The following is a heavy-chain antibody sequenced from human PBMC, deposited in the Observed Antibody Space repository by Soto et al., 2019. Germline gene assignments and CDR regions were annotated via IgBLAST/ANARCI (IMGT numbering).Heavy chain of an antibody. CDR2: INAGNGNT. Sequence: ASVKVSCKASGYTFTSYAMHWVRQAPGQRLEWMGWINAGNGNTKYSQKFQGRVTITRDTSASTAYMELSSLRSEDTTVYYCARDYAPVAGTHYYGMDVWGQGTTVTVSS. CDR1: GYTFTSYA. J-gene: IGHJ6*02. CDR3: ARDYAPVAGTHYYGMDV. D-gene: IGHD6-19*01. V-gene: IGHV1-3*01.